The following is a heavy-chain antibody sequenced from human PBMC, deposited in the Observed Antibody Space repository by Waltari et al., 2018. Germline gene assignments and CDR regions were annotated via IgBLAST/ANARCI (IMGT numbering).Heavy chain of an antibody. D-gene: IGHD6-13*01. J-gene: IGHJ5*02. CDR1: GFTFSSYW. V-gene: IGHV3-7*01. CDR3: AGQYSSSWYDARVGNWFDP. CDR2: IKQDGSEK. Sequence: EVQLVESGGGLVQPGGSLRLSCAASGFTFSSYWMSWVRQAPGTGLEWVANIKQDGSEKYYVDSVKGRFTISRDNAKNSLYLQMNSLRAEDTAVYYCAGQYSSSWYDARVGNWFDPWGQGTLVTVSS.